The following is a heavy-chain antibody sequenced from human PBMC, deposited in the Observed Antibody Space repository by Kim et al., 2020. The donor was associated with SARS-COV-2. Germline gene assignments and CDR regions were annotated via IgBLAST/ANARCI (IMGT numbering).Heavy chain of an antibody. D-gene: IGHD3-10*01. CDR2: ISYDGSNK. CDR1: GFTFSSYG. Sequence: GGSLRLSCAASGFTFSSYGMHWVRQAPGKGLEWVAVISYDGSNKYYADSVKGRFTISRDNSKNTLYLQMNSLRAEDTAVYYCAKDHAWFGEFSPEYYYYG. J-gene: IGHJ6*01. CDR3: AKDHAWFGEFSPEYYYYG. V-gene: IGHV3-30*18.